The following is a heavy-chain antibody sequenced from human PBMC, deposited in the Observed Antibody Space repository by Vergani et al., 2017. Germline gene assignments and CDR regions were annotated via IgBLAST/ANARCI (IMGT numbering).Heavy chain of an antibody. V-gene: IGHV1-69*13. D-gene: IGHD4-17*01. Sequence: QVQLVQSGAEVKTPGSSVKVSCKASGGTFSSYAICWVRQAPGQGLEWMGRIIPLFGTANYAQKFQGRVTITADESTSAAYMELSSLRSEDTAVYYCARAKGYGDYAIDYWGQGTLVTVSS. CDR3: ARAKGYGDYAIDY. CDR2: IIPLFGTA. CDR1: GGTFSSYA. J-gene: IGHJ4*02.